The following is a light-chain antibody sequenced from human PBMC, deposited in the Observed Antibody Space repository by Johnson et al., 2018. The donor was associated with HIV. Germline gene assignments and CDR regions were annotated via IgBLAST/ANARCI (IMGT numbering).Light chain of an antibody. J-gene: IGLJ1*01. Sequence: QSVLTQSPSVSAAPGQKVTISCSGSSSNIGNNYISWYQQHPGTAPKLLIYENNKRPSGSPDRFSGSKSGTSATLGITGLQTGDEAEYYCGTWDSSLSASVFGTGTKVTVL. V-gene: IGLV1-51*02. CDR1: SSNIGNNY. CDR2: ENN. CDR3: GTWDSSLSASV.